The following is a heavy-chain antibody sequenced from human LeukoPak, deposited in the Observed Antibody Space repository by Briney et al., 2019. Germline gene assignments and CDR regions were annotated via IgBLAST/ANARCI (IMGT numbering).Heavy chain of an antibody. CDR2: IYYSGTT. D-gene: IGHD1-14*01. CDR3: ARDTTSQYGMDV. Sequence: SETLSLTCTVSGGSISSRSYYWGWIRQSPGRGLEWIGTIYYSGTTYYNPSLKSRVTISVDTSKNHFSLKLSSVTAADTAVYYCARDTTSQYGMDVWGQGTTVTVSS. CDR1: GGSISSRSYY. J-gene: IGHJ6*02. V-gene: IGHV4-39*02.